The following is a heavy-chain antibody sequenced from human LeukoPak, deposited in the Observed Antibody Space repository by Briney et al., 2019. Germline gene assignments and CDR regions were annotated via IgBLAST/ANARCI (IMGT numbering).Heavy chain of an antibody. J-gene: IGHJ4*02. D-gene: IGHD3-22*01. V-gene: IGHV4-59*13. CDR2: IFYIGST. Sequence: PSETLSLTCTVSGDSIINYYWSWIRQPPGKGLEWIGYIFYIGSTNYNPSLKSRVTISLDTSKNQFSLDLSSVTAADTAVYYCAREAVGSGGYYPFDYWGQGILVTVSS. CDR3: AREAVGSGGYYPFDY. CDR1: GDSIINYY.